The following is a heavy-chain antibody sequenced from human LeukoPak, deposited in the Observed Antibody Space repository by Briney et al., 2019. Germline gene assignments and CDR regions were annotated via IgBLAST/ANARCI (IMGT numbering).Heavy chain of an antibody. V-gene: IGHV6-1*01. J-gene: IGHJ4*02. CDR3: ARQRFLEWYFDY. D-gene: IGHD3-3*01. Sequence: SQTLSLTCAISGDSVSSNSAAWNWIRQSPSRGLEWLGRTYYRSKWYNDYAVSVKSRITINPDTSKNQFSLKLSSVTAADTAVYYCARQRFLEWYFDYWGQGILVTVSS. CDR2: TYYRSKWYN. CDR1: GDSVSSNSAA.